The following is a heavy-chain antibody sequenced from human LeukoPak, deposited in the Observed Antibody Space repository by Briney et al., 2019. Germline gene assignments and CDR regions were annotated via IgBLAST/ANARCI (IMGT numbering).Heavy chain of an antibody. J-gene: IGHJ2*01. CDR2: INHSGST. D-gene: IGHD3-3*01. CDR3: ARGPEWLDWYFDL. V-gene: IGHV4-34*01. Sequence: SETLSLTCAVYGGSFSGYYWSWIRQPPGKGLEWIGEINHSGSTNYNPSLKSRVTISVDTSKNQFSLKLSSVTAADTAVYYCARGPEWLDWYFDLWGRGTLVTVSS. CDR1: GGSFSGYY.